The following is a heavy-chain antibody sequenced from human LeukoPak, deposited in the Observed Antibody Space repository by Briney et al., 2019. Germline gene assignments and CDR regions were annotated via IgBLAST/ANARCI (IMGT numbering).Heavy chain of an antibody. D-gene: IGHD3-16*01. J-gene: IGHJ3*02. Sequence: GESLKISCKGSGYSFTSYWIGWVRQMPGKGLEWMGIIYPGDSDTRYSPSFQGQVTISADKSISTAYLQWSSLKASDTAMYYCAGRGIMITFGGVRAFDIWGQGTMVTVSS. CDR2: IYPGDSDT. V-gene: IGHV5-51*01. CDR1: GYSFTSYW. CDR3: AGRGIMITFGGVRAFDI.